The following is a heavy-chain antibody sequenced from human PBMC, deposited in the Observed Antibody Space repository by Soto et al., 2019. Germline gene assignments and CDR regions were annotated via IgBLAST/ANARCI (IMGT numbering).Heavy chain of an antibody. V-gene: IGHV3-64*01. CDR3: ARVRYGSPAAFDI. CDR1: GFTFSSYA. D-gene: IGHD4-17*01. J-gene: IGHJ3*02. CDR2: ISSNGGST. Sequence: GGSLRLSCAASGFTFSSYAMHWVRQAPGKGLEYVSAISSNGGSTYYANSVKGRFTISRDNSKNTLYLQMGSLRAEDMAVYYCARVRYGSPAAFDIWGQGTMVTVSS.